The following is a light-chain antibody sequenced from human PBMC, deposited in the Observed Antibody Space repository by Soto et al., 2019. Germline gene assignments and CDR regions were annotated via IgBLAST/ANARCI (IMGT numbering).Light chain of an antibody. V-gene: IGKV3-15*01. CDR1: QSVGRN. CDR3: GGGGGGGGGG. Sequence: EIVMTQSPATLSVSPGERATLSCRASQSVGRNLAWYQQKPGQAPRLLIYGASTRATGIPARFSGSGSGTEFTLTISSLQSEDFAIYSWGGGGGGGGGGFGGGTKVEIK. J-gene: IGKJ4*02. CDR2: GAS.